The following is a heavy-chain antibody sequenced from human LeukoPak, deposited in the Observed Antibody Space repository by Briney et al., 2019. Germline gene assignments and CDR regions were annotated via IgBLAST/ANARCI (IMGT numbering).Heavy chain of an antibody. CDR1: GFTFSGSA. Sequence: GGSLRLSCAASGFTFSGSAMHWVRQASGKGLEWVGRIRSKANSYATAYAASVKGRFTISRDDSKNTAYLQMNSLKTEDTALYYCTRPDDYGDYWGQGTLVTVSS. J-gene: IGHJ4*02. CDR3: TRPDDYGDY. CDR2: IRSKANSYAT. V-gene: IGHV3-73*01.